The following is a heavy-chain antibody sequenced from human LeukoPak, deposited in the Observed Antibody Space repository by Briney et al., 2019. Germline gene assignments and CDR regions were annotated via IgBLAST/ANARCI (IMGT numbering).Heavy chain of an antibody. CDR2: INHSGST. V-gene: IGHV4-34*01. D-gene: IGHD2-15*01. CDR1: GGSFSGYY. J-gene: IGHJ6*03. Sequence: PSETLSLTCAVYGGSFSGYYWSWIRQPPGKGLEWIGEINHSGSTNYNPSLKSRVTISVDTSKNQFFLKLSSVTAADTAVYYCARAGYCSGGSCYSDYYYYMDVWGKGTTVTVSS. CDR3: ARAGYCSGGSCYSDYYYYMDV.